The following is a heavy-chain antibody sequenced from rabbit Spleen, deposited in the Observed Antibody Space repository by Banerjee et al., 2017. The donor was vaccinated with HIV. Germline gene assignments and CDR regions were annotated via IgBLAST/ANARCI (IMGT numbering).Heavy chain of an antibody. J-gene: IGHJ4*01. D-gene: IGHD2-1*01. CDR3: ARDSVGDGQFNL. Sequence: QEQLVESGGGLVQPGASLTLTCTASGFSFSSGYDMCWVRQAPGKGLEWIACIYTGDGNTYYASWAKGRFTISKTSSTTVTLQMTSLTAADTATYFCARDSVGDGQFNLWGPGTLVTVS. V-gene: IGHV1S45*01. CDR2: IYTGDGNT. CDR1: GFSFSSGYD.